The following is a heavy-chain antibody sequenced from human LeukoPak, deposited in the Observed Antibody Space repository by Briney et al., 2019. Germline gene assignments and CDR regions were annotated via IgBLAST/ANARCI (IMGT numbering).Heavy chain of an antibody. CDR1: GFTVSSNY. V-gene: IGHV3-53*05. CDR3: ARAYCGGDCYLDY. Sequence: GGSLRLSCAASGFTVSSNYMSWVRQAPGKGLEWVSVIYSGGSTYYADSVKGRFTISRDNSKSTLYLQMNSLRAEDTAVYYCARAYCGGDCYLDYWGQGTLVTVSS. J-gene: IGHJ4*02. CDR2: IYSGGST. D-gene: IGHD2-21*01.